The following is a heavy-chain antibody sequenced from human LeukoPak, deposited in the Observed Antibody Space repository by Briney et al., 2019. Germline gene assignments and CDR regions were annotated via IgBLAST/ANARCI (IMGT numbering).Heavy chain of an antibody. CDR1: GGSISSGGYS. CDR3: ARGTEDDSSGYYGY. V-gene: IGHV4-30-2*01. Sequence: SETLSLTCTVSGGSISSGGYSWSWIRQPPGKGLEWIGYIYHSGSTYYNPPLKSRVTISVDRSKNQFSLKLSSVTAADTAVYYCARGTEDDSSGYYGYWGQGTLVTVSS. CDR2: IYHSGST. D-gene: IGHD3-22*01. J-gene: IGHJ4*02.